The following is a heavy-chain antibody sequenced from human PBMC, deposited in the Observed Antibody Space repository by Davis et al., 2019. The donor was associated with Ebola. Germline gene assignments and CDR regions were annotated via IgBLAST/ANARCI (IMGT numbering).Heavy chain of an antibody. CDR3: AVGGFRSGYYGWWFDP. J-gene: IGHJ5*02. D-gene: IGHD3-3*01. V-gene: IGHV4-34*01. CDR2: INHSGST. Sequence: PSETLSLTCAVYGGSFSGYYWSWIRQPPGKGLEWIGEINHSGSTNYNPSLKSRVTISVDTSKNQFSLKLSSVTAADTAVYYCAVGGFRSGYYGWWFDPWGQGTLVTVSS. CDR1: GGSFSGYY.